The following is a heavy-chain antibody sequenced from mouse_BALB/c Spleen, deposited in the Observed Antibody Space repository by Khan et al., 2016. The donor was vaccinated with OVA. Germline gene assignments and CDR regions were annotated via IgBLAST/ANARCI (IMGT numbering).Heavy chain of an antibody. V-gene: IGHV14-3*02. J-gene: IGHJ2*01. D-gene: IGHD2-4*01. CDR1: GFNIKDTY. CDR2: IDPANGNT. Sequence: VQLQQSGAELVKPGASVKLSCTASGFNIKDTYMHWVKQRPEQGLEWIGRIDPANGNTKYDPKFQGKATITADTSSHTAYLQLSSLTSEDTAVYYCARGVYDYEEDYWGQGTTLTVSS. CDR3: ARGVYDYEEDY.